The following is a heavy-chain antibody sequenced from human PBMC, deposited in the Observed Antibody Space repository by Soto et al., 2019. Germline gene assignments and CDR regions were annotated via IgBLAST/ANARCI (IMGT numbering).Heavy chain of an antibody. CDR3: ARRVKHNYYYGMDV. Sequence: SETLSLTCTVSGGSISSYYWSWIRQPPGKGLEWIGYIYYSGSTNYNPSLKSRVTISVDTSKNQFSLKLSSVTAADTAVYYCARRVKHNYYYGMDVWGQGTTVTVSS. J-gene: IGHJ6*02. CDR2: IYYSGST. V-gene: IGHV4-59*01. CDR1: GGSISSYY. D-gene: IGHD3-3*01.